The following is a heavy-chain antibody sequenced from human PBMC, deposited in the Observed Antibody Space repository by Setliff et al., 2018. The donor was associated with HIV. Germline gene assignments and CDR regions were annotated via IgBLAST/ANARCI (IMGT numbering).Heavy chain of an antibody. D-gene: IGHD3-3*01. J-gene: IGHJ4*02. CDR1: GAPLSPYF. CDR2: ISHNGGF. V-gene: IGHV4-34*01. Sequence: SETLSLTCAVYGAPLSPYFWHWIRQSPGKGLEWIGEISHNGGFNYSPSLESRLTMSVDTPRNQVSLDLSAVTAADTAIYYCVRGANFYTPRKRIFDYWGQGMSVTVSS. CDR3: VRGANFYTPRKRIFDY.